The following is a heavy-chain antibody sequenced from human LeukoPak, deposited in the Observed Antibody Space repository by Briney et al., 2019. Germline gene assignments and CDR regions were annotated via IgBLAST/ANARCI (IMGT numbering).Heavy chain of an antibody. CDR1: GGSISGYY. Sequence: SETLSLTCTVSGGSISGYYWSWIRQPPGKGLEWIGYIYYSGNTNYNPSLKSRVTISVDTSKNQFTLKVRSVTAADTAVYYCARRHCYDSNGYHYYFDYWGQGTLVTVSS. D-gene: IGHD3-22*01. CDR3: ARRHCYDSNGYHYYFDY. V-gene: IGHV4-59*08. J-gene: IGHJ4*02. CDR2: IYYSGNT.